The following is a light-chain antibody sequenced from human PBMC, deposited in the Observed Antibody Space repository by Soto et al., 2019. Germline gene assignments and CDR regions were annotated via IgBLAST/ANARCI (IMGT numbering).Light chain of an antibody. CDR2: DAS. Sequence: EIVLTQSPATLSLSPGERATLSCRASQSVSSYLAWYQQKPGQAPRLLIYDASNRATGIPARFSGSGSGTDFTLTISSLEPEDFAVYYCQHLSAFGGGTKVEIK. CDR3: QHLSA. CDR1: QSVSSY. J-gene: IGKJ4*01. V-gene: IGKV3-11*01.